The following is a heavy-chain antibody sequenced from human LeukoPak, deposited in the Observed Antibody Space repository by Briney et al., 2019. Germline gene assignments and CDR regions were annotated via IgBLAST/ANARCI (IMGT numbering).Heavy chain of an antibody. CDR2: LNWNSDDT. V-gene: IGHV3-9*01. J-gene: IGHJ4*02. CDR1: GFTFDDYA. CDR3: AKGLYDYIWGSPYYFDF. Sequence: GGSLRLSCAASGFTFDDYAMHWVRQAPGKGLEWVSGLNWNSDDTDYADSVQGRFTISRDNAKNSLYLQMNSLRAEDTALYYCAKGLYDYIWGSPYYFDFWGQGTLATVSS. D-gene: IGHD3-16*01.